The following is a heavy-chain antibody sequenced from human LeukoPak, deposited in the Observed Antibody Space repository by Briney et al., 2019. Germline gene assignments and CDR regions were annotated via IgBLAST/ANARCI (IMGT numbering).Heavy chain of an antibody. CDR3: ARDPDYIVGANFDY. D-gene: IGHD1-26*01. Sequence: GGSLRLSCAASGFTFSSYAMSWVRQAPGKGLEWVSAISGSGGSTYYADSVKGRFTISRDNSKNTLYLQMNSLRAEDTAVYYCARDPDYIVGANFDYWGQGTLVTVSS. CDR2: ISGSGGST. J-gene: IGHJ4*02. CDR1: GFTFSSYA. V-gene: IGHV3-23*01.